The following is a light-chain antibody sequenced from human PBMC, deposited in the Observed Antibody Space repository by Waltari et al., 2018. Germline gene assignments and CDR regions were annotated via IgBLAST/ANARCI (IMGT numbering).Light chain of an antibody. CDR2: EIS. Sequence: QSALTQPASVSGSPGQSITISCTAVNSNVDILHLVSWYQHHPGRNPRLLTYEISQRPSGMSNRFSGSKSGNTASLTISGLQPEDEADYFCCSFAGYGIYVFGSGTQVSVL. CDR1: NSNVDILHL. CDR3: CSFAGYGIYV. J-gene: IGLJ1*01. V-gene: IGLV2-23*02.